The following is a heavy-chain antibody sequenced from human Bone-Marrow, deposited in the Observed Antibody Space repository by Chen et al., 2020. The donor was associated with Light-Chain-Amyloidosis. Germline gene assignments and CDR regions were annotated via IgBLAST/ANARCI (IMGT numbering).Heavy chain of an antibody. J-gene: IGHJ4*02. CDR2: ISYHGNNK. Sequence: GQLVQSGGGLVQPGGSLRLSCEASGFTFSRHSMHWVRQAPGKGLEWVAAISYHGNNKYYADSVKGRFTISRDNSNNSLYLQMNTLRTEESAVYYCARSSGWWAYNFWGQGTLVTVSS. CDR1: GFTFSRHS. V-gene: IGHV3-30-3*01. CDR3: ARSSGWWAYNF. D-gene: IGHD6-19*01.